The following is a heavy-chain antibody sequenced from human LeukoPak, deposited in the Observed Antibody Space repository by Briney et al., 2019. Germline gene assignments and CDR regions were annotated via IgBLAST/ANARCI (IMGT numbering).Heavy chain of an antibody. Sequence: GGSLRLSCAASGFTFSSYAMSWVRQAPGKGLEWVSSISGSGGSTYYADSVKGRFTISRDNSKNPLYLQMSRLRAEETAVYYCAKDPSYYYDSSGYSFDYWGQGTLVTAYS. CDR1: GFTFSSYA. D-gene: IGHD3-22*01. CDR2: ISGSGGST. J-gene: IGHJ4*02. CDR3: AKDPSYYYDSSGYSFDY. V-gene: IGHV3-23*01.